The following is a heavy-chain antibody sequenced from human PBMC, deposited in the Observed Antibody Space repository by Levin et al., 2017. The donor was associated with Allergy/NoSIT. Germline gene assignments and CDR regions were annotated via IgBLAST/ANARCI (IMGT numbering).Heavy chain of an antibody. CDR3: ARPHSSGP. CDR2: IYPGDSDT. J-gene: IGHJ5*02. D-gene: IGHD3-22*01. V-gene: IGHV5-51*01. CDR1: GYSFTSFW. Sequence: GASVKVSCKTSGYSFTSFWIGWVRQMPGKGLEWMGIIYPGDSDTRYRPSFQGQVTISADTSISTAYLQWSSLKASDTAMYYCARPHSSGPWGQGTLVTVSS.